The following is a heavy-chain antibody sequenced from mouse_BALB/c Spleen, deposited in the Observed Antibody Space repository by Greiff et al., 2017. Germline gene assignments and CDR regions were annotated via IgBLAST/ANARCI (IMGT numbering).Heavy chain of an antibody. CDR2: IWGDGST. CDR3: ARLAYNGNYYYAMDY. J-gene: IGHJ4*01. D-gene: IGHD2-10*01. V-gene: IGHV2-6-7*01. CDR1: GFSLTGYG. Sequence: VQLQQSGPGLVAPSQSLSITCTVSGFSLTGYGVNWVRQPPGKGLEWLGMIWGDGSTDYNSALKSRLSISKDNSKSQVFLKMNSLQTDDTARYYCARLAYNGNYYYAMDYWGQGTSVTVSS.